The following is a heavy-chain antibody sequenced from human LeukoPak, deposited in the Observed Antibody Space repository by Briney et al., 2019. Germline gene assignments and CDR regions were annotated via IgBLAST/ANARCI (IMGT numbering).Heavy chain of an antibody. D-gene: IGHD5-18*01. CDR3: ARAIRGYSYAIDF. J-gene: IGHJ4*02. CDR2: INNDGSVT. CDR1: GFTFTSYS. Sequence: GGSLRLSCAASGFTFTSYSMNWVRQAPGKGLVWVSKINNDGSVTTSADSVKGRFTISRDNAKNTLYLQMNSLRVEDTAVYYCARAIRGYSYAIDFWGQGTLVTVSS. V-gene: IGHV3-74*01.